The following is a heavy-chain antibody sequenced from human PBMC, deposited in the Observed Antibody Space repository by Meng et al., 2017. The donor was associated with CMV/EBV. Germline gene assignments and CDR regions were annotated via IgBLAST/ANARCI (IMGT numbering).Heavy chain of an antibody. J-gene: IGHJ5*02. CDR3: ARRGSYYGSGSYYNWFDP. V-gene: IGHV1-69*01. CDR1: GGTFSSYA. Sequence: VQRGQSGLEVKKPGSSVKVSCKASGGTFSSYAISWVRPAPGHGLEWMGGIIPIFGTANYAQKFQGRVTITADESTSTAYMELSSLRSEDTAVYYCARRGSYYGSGSYYNWFDPWGQGTLVTVSS. CDR2: IIPIFGTA. D-gene: IGHD3-10*01.